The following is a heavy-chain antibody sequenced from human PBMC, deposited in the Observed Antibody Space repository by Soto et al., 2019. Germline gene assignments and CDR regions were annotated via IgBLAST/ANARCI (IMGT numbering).Heavy chain of an antibody. Sequence: QVRLQESGPRLVKPSEAPSLTCTVSGDSVSNTNYFCSWIRQPPGKALEWIGYAYYTGTTDYNPSFKSRVTMSTDPSKNQYSLKVNSVTAADTAVYFCARGGIMWTQDFLAYWGQGAPVPVPS. CDR1: GDSVSNTNYF. CDR3: ARGGIMWTQDFLAY. J-gene: IGHJ4*02. D-gene: IGHD5-18*01. V-gene: IGHV4-61*01. CDR2: AYYTGTT.